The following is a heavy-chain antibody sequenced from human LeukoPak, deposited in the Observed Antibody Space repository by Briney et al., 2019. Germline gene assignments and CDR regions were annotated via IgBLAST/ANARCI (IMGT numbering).Heavy chain of an antibody. CDR1: GYTFTGYY. CDR2: INPNSGGT. CDR3: ARVTTPIFYDSQIDAFDI. J-gene: IGHJ3*02. D-gene: IGHD3-22*01. V-gene: IGHV1-2*02. Sequence: GASVKVSCKASGYTFTGYYMHWVRQAPGQGLEWMGWINPNSGGTNYAQKFQGRVTMTRDTSISTAYMELSRLRSDDTAVYYCARVTTPIFYDSQIDAFDIWGQGTMVTVSS.